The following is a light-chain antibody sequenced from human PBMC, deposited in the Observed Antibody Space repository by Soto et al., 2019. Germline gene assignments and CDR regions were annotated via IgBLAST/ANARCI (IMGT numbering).Light chain of an antibody. Sequence: DIQMTQSPSSLSASVGDRVTITCRASQSITTHLNWYQQRPGKAPKLLIYAASTLQSGVPSRFSGSGSGTDFTLTISNLQPEDFATYYCQQTYRAPSWTFGQGTKVKIK. CDR3: QQTYRAPSWT. CDR2: AAS. CDR1: QSITTH. J-gene: IGKJ1*01. V-gene: IGKV1-39*01.